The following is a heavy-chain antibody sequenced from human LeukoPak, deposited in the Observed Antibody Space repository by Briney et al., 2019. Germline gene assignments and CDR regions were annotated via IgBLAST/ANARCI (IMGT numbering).Heavy chain of an antibody. V-gene: IGHV3-21*04. D-gene: IGHD1-26*01. Sequence: PGGSLRLSCAASAFSLNTYNMNWVRQAPGKGLEWVSSISYTGTYIYYADSVKGRFTISRDNAQNSLYLQMNSMRAEDTAVYYCVRDRGSYRPIDYWGQGTLVTVSS. CDR2: ISYTGTYI. CDR1: AFSLNTYN. J-gene: IGHJ4*02. CDR3: VRDRGSYRPIDY.